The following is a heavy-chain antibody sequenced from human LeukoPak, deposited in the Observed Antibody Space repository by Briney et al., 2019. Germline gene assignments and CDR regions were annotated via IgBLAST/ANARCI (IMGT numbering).Heavy chain of an antibody. D-gene: IGHD3-22*01. CDR3: AKGVDSRGYSLFDY. V-gene: IGHV3-23*01. J-gene: IGHJ4*02. CDR2: ISGSGGNT. Sequence: GSLRLSCAASGFTFSSYAMSWVRQPPGKGLEWVSAISGSGGNTDYADSVKGRFTISRDNSKNTLYLQMNSLRAADTAVYYCAKGVDSRGYSLFDYWGQGTLVTVSS. CDR1: GFTFSSYA.